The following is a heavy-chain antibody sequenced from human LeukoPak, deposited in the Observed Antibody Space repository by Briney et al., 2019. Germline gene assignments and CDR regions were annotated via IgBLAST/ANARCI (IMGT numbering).Heavy chain of an antibody. D-gene: IGHD6-13*01. Sequence: SETLSLTCTVSGVSISTSRYYWSWIRQPAGKGLEWIGRIYTSGSTNYNPSLKSRVTISVDTSKNQFSLKLSSVTAADTAVYYCARGSDRAAVGVYNWFDPWGQGTLVTVSS. CDR3: ARGSDRAAVGVYNWFDP. V-gene: IGHV4-61*02. CDR2: IYTSGST. J-gene: IGHJ5*02. CDR1: GVSISTSRYY.